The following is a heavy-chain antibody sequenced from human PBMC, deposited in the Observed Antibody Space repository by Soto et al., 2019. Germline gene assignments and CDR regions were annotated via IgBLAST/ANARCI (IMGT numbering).Heavy chain of an antibody. J-gene: IGHJ6*03. CDR3: ASSSGMVRGVIPTYYYMDV. V-gene: IGHV4-59*08. Sequence: SETLSLTCTVSGGSIISYYWSWILQPPGKGLEWIGYIYYSGSTNYNPSLKSRVTISVDTSKNQFSLKLSSVTAADTAVYYCASSSGMVRGVIPTYYYMDVWGKGTTVTVSS. D-gene: IGHD3-10*01. CDR1: GGSIISYY. CDR2: IYYSGST.